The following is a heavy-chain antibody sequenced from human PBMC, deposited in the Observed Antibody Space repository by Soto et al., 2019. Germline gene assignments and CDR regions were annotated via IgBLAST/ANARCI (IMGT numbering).Heavy chain of an antibody. CDR3: ARVGYYDSSGYPIFDY. CDR1: GGSISSYY. V-gene: IGHV4-59*01. D-gene: IGHD3-22*01. CDR2: IYYSGST. Sequence: PSETLSLTCTVSGGSISSYYWSWIRQPPGKGLEWIGYIYYSGSTNYNPSLKSRVTISVDTSKNQFSLKLSSVTAADTAVYYCARVGYYDSSGYPIFDYWGQGTLVTVS. J-gene: IGHJ4*02.